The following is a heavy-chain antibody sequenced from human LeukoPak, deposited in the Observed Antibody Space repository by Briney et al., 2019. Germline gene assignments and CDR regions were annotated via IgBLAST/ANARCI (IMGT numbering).Heavy chain of an antibody. V-gene: IGHV4-39*07. D-gene: IGHD6-19*01. Sequence: SETLSLTCTVSGGSISSSSYYWGWIRQPPGKGLEWIGSIYYSGSTYYNPSLKSRVTISVDTSKNQFSLKLSSVTAADTAVYYCARGEAVAGTFVAKSDYYYYMDVWGKGTTVTVSS. CDR3: ARGEAVAGTFVAKSDYYYYMDV. CDR2: IYYSGST. J-gene: IGHJ6*03. CDR1: GGSISSSSYY.